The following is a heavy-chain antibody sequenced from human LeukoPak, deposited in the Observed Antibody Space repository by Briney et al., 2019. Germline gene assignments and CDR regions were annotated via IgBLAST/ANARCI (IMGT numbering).Heavy chain of an antibody. CDR1: GFTFSSYA. J-gene: IGHJ4*02. D-gene: IGHD6-19*01. CDR2: ISGSGGST. Sequence: GGSLRLSCAASGFTFSSYAMSWVRQAPGKGLEWVSAISGSGGSTYYADSVKGRFTISRDNSKNTLYLQINSLRAEDTAVYYCAKDRGAVAGTVFFFDYWGQGTLVTVSS. CDR3: AKDRGAVAGTVFFFDY. V-gene: IGHV3-23*01.